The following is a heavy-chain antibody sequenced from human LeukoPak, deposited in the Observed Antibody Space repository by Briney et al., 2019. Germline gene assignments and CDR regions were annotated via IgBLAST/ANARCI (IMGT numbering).Heavy chain of an antibody. CDR3: ARETAMVIHFDGQNWYFDL. Sequence: SGTLSLTCAVSGGSISSSNWWSWVRQPPGKGLEWIGEMYHSGSTNYNPSLKSRVTISIDKSKNQFSLKLSSVTAADTAVYYCARETAMVIHFDGQNWYFDLWGRGTLVTVSS. V-gene: IGHV4-4*02. J-gene: IGHJ2*01. D-gene: IGHD5-18*01. CDR2: MYHSGST. CDR1: GGSISSSNW.